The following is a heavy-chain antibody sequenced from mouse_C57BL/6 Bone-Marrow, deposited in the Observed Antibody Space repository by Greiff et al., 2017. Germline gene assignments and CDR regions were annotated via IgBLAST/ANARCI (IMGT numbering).Heavy chain of an antibody. CDR3: HRQLRIPFDY. CDR2: IHPNSGST. CDR1: GYTFTSYW. Sequence: QVQLQQPGAELVKPGASVKLSCKASGYTFTSYWMHWVKQRPGQGLEWIGMIHPNSGSTNYNEKFKSKATLTVDKSSSTAYMQLSSLTSEDSAVYYCHRQLRIPFDYWGQGTTLTVSS. V-gene: IGHV1-64*01. J-gene: IGHJ2*01. D-gene: IGHD3-2*02.